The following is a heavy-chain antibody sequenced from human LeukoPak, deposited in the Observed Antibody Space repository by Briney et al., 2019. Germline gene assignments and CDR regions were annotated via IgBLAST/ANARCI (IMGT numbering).Heavy chain of an antibody. D-gene: IGHD1-7*01. Sequence: SETLSLTCTVSGGSISSSSYYWGWIRQPPGKGLEWIGRIYYSASTYYNPSLKSRVTISVDTSKNQFSLKLSSVTAADTAVYYCAMTGTTGDFDYWGQGTLVTVSS. CDR1: GGSISSSSYY. J-gene: IGHJ4*02. CDR2: IYYSAST. CDR3: AMTGTTGDFDY. V-gene: IGHV4-39*01.